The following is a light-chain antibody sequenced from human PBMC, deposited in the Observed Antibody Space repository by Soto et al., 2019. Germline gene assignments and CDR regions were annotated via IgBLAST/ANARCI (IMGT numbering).Light chain of an antibody. CDR1: QTVSSY. Sequence: MFLTQSPGPLSLSPGERATLSCRASQTVSSYLTWYQQRPGQAPRLLIYGASKRATGIPDRFSGSGSGTDFTLTISRLEPEDFALYYCQQYGTSPITFGQGTRLEIK. CDR3: QQYGTSPIT. V-gene: IGKV3-20*01. CDR2: GAS. J-gene: IGKJ5*01.